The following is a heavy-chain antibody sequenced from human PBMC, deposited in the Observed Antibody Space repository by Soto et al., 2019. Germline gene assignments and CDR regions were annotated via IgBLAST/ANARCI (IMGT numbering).Heavy chain of an antibody. CDR1: GDIVSSNTAA. D-gene: IGHD6-19*01. CDR2: TYYRSNWRH. CDR3: ARGVAGSGFDL. J-gene: IGHJ4*02. V-gene: IGHV6-1*01. Sequence: PSQTLSLTCAISGDIVSSNTAAWNWIRSSPSRGLEWLGRTYYRSNWRHDYAVSVKSRITVNPDTSKNHFSLQLNSVTPDDTAVYYCARGVAGSGFDLWGQGPLVTVSS.